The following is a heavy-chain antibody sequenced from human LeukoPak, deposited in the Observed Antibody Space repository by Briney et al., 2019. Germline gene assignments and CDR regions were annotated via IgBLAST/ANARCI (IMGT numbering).Heavy chain of an antibody. Sequence: GGSLRLSCAASGFTFSSYWMHWVRQAPGKGLVWVSRINSHGSSTSYADSVKGRFTISRDNAKNTLYLQMNSLRADDTAVYYCARDLDCGGDCFSFDYWGQGTLVTVSS. CDR2: INSHGSST. J-gene: IGHJ4*02. D-gene: IGHD2-21*02. V-gene: IGHV3-74*01. CDR1: GFTFSSYW. CDR3: ARDLDCGGDCFSFDY.